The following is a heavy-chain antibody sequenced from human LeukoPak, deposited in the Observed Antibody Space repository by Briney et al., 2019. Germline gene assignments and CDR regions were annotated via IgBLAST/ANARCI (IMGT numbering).Heavy chain of an antibody. CDR3: ARDSGYSYGYPLDY. J-gene: IGHJ4*02. Sequence: PSETLSLTCAVYGGSFSGYYWSWIRQPPGKGLEWIGSIYYSGSTYYNPSLKSRVTISVDTSKNQFSLKLSSVTAADTAVYYCARDSGYSYGYPLDYWGQGTLVTVSS. CDR2: IYYSGST. V-gene: IGHV4-34*01. CDR1: GGSFSGYY. D-gene: IGHD5-18*01.